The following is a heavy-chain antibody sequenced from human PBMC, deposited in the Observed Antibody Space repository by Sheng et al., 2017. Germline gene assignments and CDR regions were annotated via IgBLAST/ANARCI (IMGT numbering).Heavy chain of an antibody. V-gene: IGHV3-30*03. D-gene: IGHD3-10*01. J-gene: IGHJ4*02. CDR2: ISYDGSNK. CDR1: GFTFSSYG. Sequence: QVQLVESGGGVVQPGRSLRLSCAASGFTFSSYGMHWVRQAPGKGLEWVAVISYDGSNKYYADSVKGRFTISRDNSKNTLYLQMNSLRAEDTAVYYCARNYGSGSYLNPTWDYWGQGTLVTVSS. CDR3: ARNYGSGSYLNPTWDY.